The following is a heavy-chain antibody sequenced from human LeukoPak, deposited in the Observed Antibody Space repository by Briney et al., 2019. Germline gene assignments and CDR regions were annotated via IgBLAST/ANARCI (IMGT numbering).Heavy chain of an antibody. J-gene: IGHJ5*02. CDR2: MNPNSGNT. D-gene: IGHD1-26*01. V-gene: IGHV1-8*01. CDR1: GYTFTSYD. Sequence: ASVKVSCKASGYTFTSYDINWVRQATGPRLEWMAWMNPNSGNTGYAQKFQGRVTMTRNTSISTAYMELSSLRSEDTAVYYCARRRVGATYNWFDPWGQGTLVTVSS. CDR3: ARRRVGATYNWFDP.